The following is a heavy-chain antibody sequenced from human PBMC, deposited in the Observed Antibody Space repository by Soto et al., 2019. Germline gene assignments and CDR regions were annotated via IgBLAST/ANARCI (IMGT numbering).Heavy chain of an antibody. D-gene: IGHD1-1*01. J-gene: IGHJ6*02. Sequence: QVQLVQSGGEVRKPGASVKVSCKTSGYTFTNNGINWVRQAPGQGLERMGWISGYNANTKYAQKFHGRVTLTTDTLTSTAFMELRSLRSDDTAVFYCARGSTHYNMDVWGQGTTVTVSS. CDR1: GYTFTNNG. CDR2: ISGYNANT. V-gene: IGHV1-18*04. CDR3: ARGSTHYNMDV.